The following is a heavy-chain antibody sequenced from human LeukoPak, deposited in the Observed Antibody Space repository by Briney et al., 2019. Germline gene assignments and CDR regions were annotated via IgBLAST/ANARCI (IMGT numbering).Heavy chain of an antibody. CDR2: ISYDGSNK. J-gene: IGHJ4*02. V-gene: IGHV3-30*18. CDR1: GFTFSSYG. D-gene: IGHD5-18*01. CDR3: AKDTVDTAMDTYYFDY. Sequence: GGSLRLSCAASGFTFSSYGMHWVRQAPGKGLEWVAVISYDGSNKYYADSVKGRFTTSRDNSKNTLYLQMNSLRAEDTAVYYCAKDTVDTAMDTYYFDYWGQGTLVTVSS.